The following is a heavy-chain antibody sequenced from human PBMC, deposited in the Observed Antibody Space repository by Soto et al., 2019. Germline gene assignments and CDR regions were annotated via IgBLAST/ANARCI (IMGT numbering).Heavy chain of an antibody. CDR1: GGSFSAYS. CDR3: ARPPYEFGFDI. D-gene: IGHD3-3*01. V-gene: IGHV4-34*01. J-gene: IGHJ3*02. Sequence: QVLLQQWGAGLLKPSETLSLTCAVYGGSFSAYSWTWIRQPPGKGLEWIGEINHSGSTNYNPSLKSRVTISVDTSKNHFSLKLSSVTAADTAVYYCARPPYEFGFDIWGQGTMVTVSS. CDR2: INHSGST.